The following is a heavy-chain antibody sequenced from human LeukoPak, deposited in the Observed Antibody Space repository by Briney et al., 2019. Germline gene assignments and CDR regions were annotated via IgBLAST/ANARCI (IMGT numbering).Heavy chain of an antibody. CDR1: GYTFIDHY. D-gene: IGHD2-15*01. CDR3: ARGLSRVGFDY. V-gene: IGHV1-2*02. Sequence: ASVRVSCEASGYTFIDHYIHWVRQAPGQGLEWMGWINPNIGATNFAQKFQGRVTMTRDTSITTVYMALTRLKSDDTAVYYCARGLSRVGFDYWGQGTLVTVSS. CDR2: INPNIGAT. J-gene: IGHJ4*02.